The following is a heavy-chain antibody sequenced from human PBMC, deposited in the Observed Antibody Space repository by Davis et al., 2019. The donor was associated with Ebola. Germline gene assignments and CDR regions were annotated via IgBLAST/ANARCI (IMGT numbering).Heavy chain of an antibody. J-gene: IGHJ4*02. Sequence: SETLSLTCAVYGGSFSGYYWSWIRQPPGKGLEWIGEVYHTGSTNYNPSLKSRVTVSLDKSKNQFSLKLISVTAADTAVYYCARDRKGDLGTSRGIDYWGQGTLVTVSS. D-gene: IGHD3-16*01. V-gene: IGHV4-34*01. CDR2: VYHTGST. CDR1: GGSFSGYY. CDR3: ARDRKGDLGTSRGIDY.